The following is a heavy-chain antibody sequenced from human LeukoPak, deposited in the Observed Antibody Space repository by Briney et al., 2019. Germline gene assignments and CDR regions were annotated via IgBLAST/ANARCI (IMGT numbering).Heavy chain of an antibody. J-gene: IGHJ4*02. CDR2: ISGSGGST. Sequence: PGGSLRLSCAASGFTFSSYAMSWVRQAPGKGLEWASAISGSGGSTYYADSVKGRFTISRDNSKNTVYLQMNSLRAEDTAVYYCAKDYYYDSSGYYPFPTFDYWGQGTLVTVSS. CDR3: AKDYYYDSSGYYPFPTFDY. V-gene: IGHV3-23*01. CDR1: GFTFSSYA. D-gene: IGHD3-22*01.